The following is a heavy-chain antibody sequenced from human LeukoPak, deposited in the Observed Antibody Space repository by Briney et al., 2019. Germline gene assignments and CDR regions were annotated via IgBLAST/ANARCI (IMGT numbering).Heavy chain of an antibody. Sequence: GASLKISCKGSGSSFTSYWIGWVRQMPGKGLEWMGIIYPGDSDTRYSPSFPGQVTISADKSISTAYLQWSSLKASDTAMYYCARHDYGSGSYYNNGMDVWGKGTTVTVSS. CDR1: GSSFTSYW. J-gene: IGHJ6*04. D-gene: IGHD3-10*01. CDR3: ARHDYGSGSYYNNGMDV. V-gene: IGHV5-51*01. CDR2: IYPGDSDT.